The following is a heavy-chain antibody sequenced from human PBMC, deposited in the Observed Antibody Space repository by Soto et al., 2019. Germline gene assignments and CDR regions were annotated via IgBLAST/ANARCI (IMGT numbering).Heavy chain of an antibody. V-gene: IGHV1-69*04. CDR1: GYTFINYG. Sequence: SVKVSCKASGYTFINYGISWVRQAPGQGLEWMGRIIPNLGIANYAQKFQGRVTITADKSTSTAYMELSSLRSEDTAMYYCASLAGTDYWGQGTQVTVSS. CDR2: IIPNLGIA. CDR3: ASLAGTDY. D-gene: IGHD1-1*01. J-gene: IGHJ4*02.